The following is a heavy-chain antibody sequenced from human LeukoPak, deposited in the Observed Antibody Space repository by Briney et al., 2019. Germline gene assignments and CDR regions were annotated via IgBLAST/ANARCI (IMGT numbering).Heavy chain of an antibody. CDR2: IYSGGST. J-gene: IGHJ4*02. D-gene: IGHD1-26*01. Sequence: GGSLRLSCTTSGFTFRNYAMGWVRQAPGKGLEWVSVIYSGGSTYYADSVKGRFTISRDNSKNTLYLQMNSLRAEDTAVYYCAREEKWELRGFDYWGQGTLVTVSS. CDR1: GFTFRNYA. CDR3: AREEKWELRGFDY. V-gene: IGHV3-53*01.